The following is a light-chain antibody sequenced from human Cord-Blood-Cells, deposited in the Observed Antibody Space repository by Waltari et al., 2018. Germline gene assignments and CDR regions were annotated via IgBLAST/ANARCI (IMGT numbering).Light chain of an antibody. CDR2: AAS. J-gene: IGKJ5*01. Sequence: DIQMTQSPSSMSASVGDRVTITCRASQSISSYLNWYQQKPGKAPKLLIYAASSLQSGLPSRISGSASRTDSTITISSLQPEDFATYYCQQSYSTPITFGQGTRLEIK. CDR3: QQSYSTPIT. CDR1: QSISSY. V-gene: IGKV1-39*01.